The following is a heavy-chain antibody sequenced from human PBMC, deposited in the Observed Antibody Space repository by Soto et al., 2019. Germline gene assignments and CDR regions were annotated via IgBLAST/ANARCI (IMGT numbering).Heavy chain of an antibody. CDR1: GYLFTSNG. V-gene: IGHV1-18*04. J-gene: IGHJ4*02. CDR3: ARVELMIRGRHDY. Sequence: QVQLVQSGAEVKNPGASVKVSCKASGYLFTSNGISWVRQAPGQGLEWLGWINVHNGNSNYAQKFQGRVTMTTDTSTSTAYMEVRTLKSDDTAIYYCARVELMIRGRHDYWGQGTLVTVSS. CDR2: INVHNGNS. D-gene: IGHD3-10*01.